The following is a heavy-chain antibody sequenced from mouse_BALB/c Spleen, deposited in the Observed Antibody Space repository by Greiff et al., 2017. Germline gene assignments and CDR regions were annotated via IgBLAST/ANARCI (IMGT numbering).Heavy chain of an antibody. J-gene: IGHJ3*01. D-gene: IGHD1-2*01. V-gene: IGHV5-15*02. Sequence: DVHLVESGGGLVQPGGSRKLSCAASGFTFSDYGMAWVRQAPGRGPEWVAFISNLAYSIYYADTVTGRFTISRENAKNTLYLEMSSLRSEDTAMYCCARLYYGYGFAYWGQGTLVTVSA. CDR1: GFTFSDYG. CDR2: ISNLAYSI. CDR3: ARLYYGYGFAY.